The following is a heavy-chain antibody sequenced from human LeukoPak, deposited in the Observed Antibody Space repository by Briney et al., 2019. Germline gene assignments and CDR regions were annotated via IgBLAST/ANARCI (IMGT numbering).Heavy chain of an antibody. Sequence: PSETLSLTCTVSGGSISSGSYYWSWIRQPAGKGLEWIGRIYTSGSTNYNPSLKSRVTTSPDTSKNQFSLKLSSVTAADTAVYYCANSIDFDYGDYYFDYWGQGALVTISS. CDR2: IYTSGST. V-gene: IGHV4-61*02. CDR3: ANSIDFDYGDYYFDY. CDR1: GGSISSGSYY. D-gene: IGHD4-17*01. J-gene: IGHJ4*02.